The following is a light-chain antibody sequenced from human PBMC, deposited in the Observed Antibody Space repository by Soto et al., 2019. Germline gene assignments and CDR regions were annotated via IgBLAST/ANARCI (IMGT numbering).Light chain of an antibody. J-gene: IGKJ5*01. V-gene: IGKV3-11*01. CDR2: DAS. Sequence: EIVLTQSPATLSLSPGERATLSCRASQSVSSYLAWYQQKPGQAPRLLIYDASNRATGIPARFSGSGSGTDFTLTISSLAPEDFAVYYCQQRSNWRFGQGTRLEIK. CDR1: QSVSSY. CDR3: QQRSNWR.